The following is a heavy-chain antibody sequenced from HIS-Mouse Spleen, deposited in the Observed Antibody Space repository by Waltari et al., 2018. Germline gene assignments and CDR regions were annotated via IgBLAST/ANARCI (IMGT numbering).Heavy chain of an antibody. Sequence: EVQLVESGGGLVQPGGSLRLSCAASGFTFSSYWMSWVRQAPGKGVGGVANIKQDGSEKYYVDSVKGRFTISRDNAKNSLYLQMNSLRAEDTAVYYCASSRNYNYWGQGTLVTVSS. V-gene: IGHV3-7*01. CDR3: ASSRNYNY. CDR1: GFTFSSYW. D-gene: IGHD1-7*01. J-gene: IGHJ4*02. CDR2: IKQDGSEK.